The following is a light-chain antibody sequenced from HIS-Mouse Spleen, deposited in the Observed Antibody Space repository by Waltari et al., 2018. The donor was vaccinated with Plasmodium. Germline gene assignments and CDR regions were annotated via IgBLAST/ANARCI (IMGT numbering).Light chain of an antibody. CDR1: AVPKQY. J-gene: IGLJ3*02. CDR2: KDS. Sequence: SYELTQPPSVSVSPGQTARTTCSGAAVPKQYAYWSQQKPGQAPVLVIYKDSERPSGIPERFSGSSSGTTVTLTISGVQAEDEADYYCQSADSSGTPNWVFGGGTKLTVL. V-gene: IGLV3-25*03. CDR3: QSADSSGTPNWV.